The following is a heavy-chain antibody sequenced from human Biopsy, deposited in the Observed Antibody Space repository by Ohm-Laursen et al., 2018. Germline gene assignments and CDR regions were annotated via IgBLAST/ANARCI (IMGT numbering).Heavy chain of an antibody. J-gene: IGHJ3*02. V-gene: IGHV1-18*04. CDR1: DYTFYSYG. CDR3: ARVFGGAYYSYAFDI. D-gene: IGHD1-26*01. Sequence: VSSVKVSCKASDYTFYSYGITWVRRAPGQGLEWMGWITADEKNSAPKFQGRVTMTTDMSTSTAYMELRGLKSDDTAVYYCARVFGGAYYSYAFDIWGQGTLVSVSS. CDR2: ITADEK.